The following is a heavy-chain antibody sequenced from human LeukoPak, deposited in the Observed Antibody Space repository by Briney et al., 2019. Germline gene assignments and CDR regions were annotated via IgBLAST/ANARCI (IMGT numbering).Heavy chain of an antibody. D-gene: IGHD6-13*01. CDR1: GDSVSSNTAA. Sequence: SQTLSLTCAISGDSVSSNTAAWHSIRQSPSRGLEWLGRTYYRSQWYYDYAVSVKSRITLNPDTSKNQFSLQLNSVTPEDTAVYYCARDGTPRGGSTWYYFQHWGRGTLVTVSS. J-gene: IGHJ1*01. V-gene: IGHV6-1*01. CDR3: ARDGTPRGGSTWYYFQH. CDR2: TYYRSQWYY.